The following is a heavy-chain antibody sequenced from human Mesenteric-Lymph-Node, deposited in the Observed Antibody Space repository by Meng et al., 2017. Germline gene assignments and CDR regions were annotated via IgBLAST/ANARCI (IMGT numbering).Heavy chain of an antibody. V-gene: IGHV1-2*02. D-gene: IGHD1-26*01. Sequence: ASVKVSCKASGYTFTGYYMHWVRQAPGQGLEWMGWINPNSGGTNYAQKFQGRVTMTRDTSISTAYMELRSLRSDDTAVYYCARVGGSLYYYYGMDVWGQGTTVTVSS. CDR3: ARVGGSLYYYYGMDV. J-gene: IGHJ6*02. CDR1: GYTFTGYY. CDR2: INPNSGGT.